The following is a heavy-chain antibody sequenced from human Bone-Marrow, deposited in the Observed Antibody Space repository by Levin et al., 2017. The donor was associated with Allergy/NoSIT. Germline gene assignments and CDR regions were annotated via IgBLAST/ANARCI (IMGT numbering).Heavy chain of an antibody. CDR2: IDKYGGGI. J-gene: IGHJ4*02. CDR1: GFTFTSHA. D-gene: IGHD7-27*01. V-gene: IGHV3-23*05. Sequence: QRGESLKISCVASGFTFTSHAMTWVRQVPGKGLEWLSEIDKYGGGIRYADSVKGRFTISRDNSKNILYLQMNSLRTEDTAVYYCVNDPNWGDAYWGQGTLVTVSS. CDR3: VNDPNWGDAY.